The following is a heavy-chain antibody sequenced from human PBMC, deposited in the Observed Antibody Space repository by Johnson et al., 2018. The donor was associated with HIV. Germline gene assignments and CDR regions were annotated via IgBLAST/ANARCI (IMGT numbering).Heavy chain of an antibody. CDR2: ISSNGGKT. D-gene: IGHD2-15*01. CDR1: GFTFSSYA. Sequence: VQLVESGGGVVQPGRSLRLSCAASGFTFSSYAMHWVRQAPGTGLEYVSAISSNGGKTYYAKSVQGRFTISRDNSKNTVYLQMGSLRAEDTAVYYCARIKRSLLWYDAFDIWGRGTKVTVSS. V-gene: IGHV3-64*01. J-gene: IGHJ3*02. CDR3: ARIKRSLLWYDAFDI.